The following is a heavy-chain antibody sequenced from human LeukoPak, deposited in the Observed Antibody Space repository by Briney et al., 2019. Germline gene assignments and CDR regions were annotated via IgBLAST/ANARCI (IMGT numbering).Heavy chain of an antibody. CDR3: ARDPRFPVQAQDY. D-gene: IGHD3-3*01. V-gene: IGHV3-30*04. J-gene: IGHJ4*02. CDR2: ISYDGSNK. CDR1: GFTFSSYA. Sequence: GGSLRLSCAASGFTFSSYAMHWVRQAPGKGLGWVAVISYDGSNKYYADSVKGRFTISRDNSKNTLYLQMNSLRAEDTAVYYCARDPRFPVQAQDYWGQGTLVTVSS.